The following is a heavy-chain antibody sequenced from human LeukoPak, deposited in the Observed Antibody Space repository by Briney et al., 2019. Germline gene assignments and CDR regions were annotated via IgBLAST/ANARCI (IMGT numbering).Heavy chain of an antibody. CDR3: VKGIAVGASPPYLIDY. D-gene: IGHD6-19*01. Sequence: GGSLTLLCTPSVYLYRLCRKRGLRQAPGKGLEWVANIKQDGSDRYYVDSVKGRFTTSRDNSNNSLYLQVNSPRVEDTAVYYCVKGIAVGASPPYLIDYWGQGTLVSVPS. J-gene: IGHJ4*02. CDR2: IKQDGSDR. V-gene: IGHV3-7*02. CDR1: VYLYRLCR.